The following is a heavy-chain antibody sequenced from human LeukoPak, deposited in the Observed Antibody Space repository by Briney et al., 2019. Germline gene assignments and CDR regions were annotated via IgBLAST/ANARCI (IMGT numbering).Heavy chain of an antibody. CDR2: INSDGSSS. D-gene: IGHD2-15*01. CDR1: GFTFSDYW. J-gene: IGHJ4*02. V-gene: IGHV3-74*01. Sequence: GGSLRLSCAASGFTFSDYWMHWVRQAPGKGLVWFSRINSDGSSSTYADSVKGRFTISRDNAKNTLYLQMNSLRAEDTAVYYCARSYCSGGSCYSFDHWGQGTLVTVSS. CDR3: ARSYCSGGSCYSFDH.